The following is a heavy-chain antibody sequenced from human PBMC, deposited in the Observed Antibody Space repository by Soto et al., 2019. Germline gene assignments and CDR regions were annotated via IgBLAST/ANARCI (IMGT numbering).Heavy chain of an antibody. D-gene: IGHD3-3*01. CDR3: ARGLVPIFGVAPPGV. J-gene: IGHJ6*02. CDR1: GGSFSGYY. V-gene: IGHV4-34*01. CDR2: INHSGST. Sequence: SETLSLTCAVYGGSFSGYYWSWIRQPPGKGLEWIGEINHSGSTNYNPSLKSRVTISVDTSKNQFSLKLSSVTAADTAVYYCARGLVPIFGVAPPGVWGQGTTVTVSS.